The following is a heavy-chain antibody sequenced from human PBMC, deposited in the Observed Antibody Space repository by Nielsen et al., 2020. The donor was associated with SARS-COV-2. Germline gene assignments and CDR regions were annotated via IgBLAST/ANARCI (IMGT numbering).Heavy chain of an antibody. CDR1: GYTFTSYY. Sequence: ASVKVSCKASGYTFTSYYMHWVRQAPGQGLEWMGIINPSGGSTSYAQKFQGRVTMTTDTSTSTAYMELRSLRSDDTAVYYCARGVPWELLLSDYWGQGTLVPSPQ. CDR2: INPSGGST. J-gene: IGHJ4*02. V-gene: IGHV1-46*01. D-gene: IGHD1-26*01. CDR3: ARGVPWELLLSDY.